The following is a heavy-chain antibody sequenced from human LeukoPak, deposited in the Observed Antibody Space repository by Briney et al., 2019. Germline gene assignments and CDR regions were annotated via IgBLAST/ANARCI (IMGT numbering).Heavy chain of an antibody. CDR1: GFTFSSYS. CDR3: ARGAAMDGPYNWFDP. CDR2: ISTSRTTI. J-gene: IGHJ5*02. D-gene: IGHD2-8*01. V-gene: IGHV3-48*01. Sequence: GGSLRLSCAASGFTFSSYSMDWVRQAPGKGLEWVSYISTSRTTIYYADSVKGRFTISRDNAKNSVDLQMNSLRAEDTAVYYCARGAAMDGPYNWFDPWGQGTPVTVSS.